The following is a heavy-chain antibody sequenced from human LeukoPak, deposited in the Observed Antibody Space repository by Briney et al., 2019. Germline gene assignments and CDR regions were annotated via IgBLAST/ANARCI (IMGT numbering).Heavy chain of an antibody. CDR1: GLTLGNYW. D-gene: IGHD4/OR15-4a*01. V-gene: IGHV3-7*01. Sequence: GGSLRLSCAASGLTLGNYWMSWVRQAAGKGLEWVANINLDGGDKSYVGSVKGRFTISRDNAKNSLYLQMNSLGAEDTAVYYCARDYDYSLDYWGQGTLVTVSS. CDR3: ARDYDYSLDY. CDR2: INLDGGDK. J-gene: IGHJ4*02.